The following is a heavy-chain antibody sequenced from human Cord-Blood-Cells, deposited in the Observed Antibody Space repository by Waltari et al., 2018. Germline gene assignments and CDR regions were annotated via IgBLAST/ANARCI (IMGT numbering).Heavy chain of an antibody. CDR2: INPNSGGP. J-gene: IGHJ4*02. D-gene: IGHD5-18*01. V-gene: IGHV1-2*02. Sequence: QVQLVQSGGEVKKPGAPVKVSCTASGYTFTGYYMPWVRQAPGQGLEWMGWINPNSGGPNYAQKFQGRVTMTRDTSISTAYMELSRLRSDDTAVYYCARSIGYSYGYFDYWGQGTLVTVSS. CDR1: GYTFTGYY. CDR3: ARSIGYSYGYFDY.